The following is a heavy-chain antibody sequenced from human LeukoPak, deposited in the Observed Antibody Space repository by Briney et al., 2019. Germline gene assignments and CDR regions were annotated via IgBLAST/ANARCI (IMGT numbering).Heavy chain of an antibody. Sequence: SETLSLTCTVSGGSISSYYWSWIRQPAGKGLEWIGRIYTSGSTNYNTSLKSRVTMSVDTSKNQFSLKLSSVTAADTAVYYCASGQWTLYYFDYWGQGTLVTVSS. CDR1: GGSISSYY. V-gene: IGHV4-4*07. CDR3: ASGQWTLYYFDY. D-gene: IGHD6-19*01. J-gene: IGHJ4*02. CDR2: IYTSGST.